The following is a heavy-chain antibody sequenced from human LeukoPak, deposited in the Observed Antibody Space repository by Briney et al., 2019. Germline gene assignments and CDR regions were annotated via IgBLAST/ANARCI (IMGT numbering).Heavy chain of an antibody. Sequence: GGSLRLSCAASGFTFSSYAMSWVRQAPGKGLEWVSIINKSGGSTNYADSVKGRFTVSRDNSKNTLYLQMNSLRAEDTAVYYCAKRSYDYVWGSYRYRGYFDYWGQGTLVTVSS. CDR2: INKSGGST. CDR1: GFTFSSYA. D-gene: IGHD3-16*02. CDR3: AKRSYDYVWGSYRYRGYFDY. J-gene: IGHJ4*02. V-gene: IGHV3-23*01.